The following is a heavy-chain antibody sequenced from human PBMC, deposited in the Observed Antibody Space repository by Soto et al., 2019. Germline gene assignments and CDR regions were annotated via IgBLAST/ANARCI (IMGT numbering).Heavy chain of an antibody. CDR2: IYYSGNT. CDR3: ARALGLAAAGSSYYYYGMDV. Sequence: PSATVSRTCNGSRGSISRGCYLSCMIQRAVKVLEWIGYIYYSGNTYYNPSLKSRVSISLDTSKSQFSLKLDSVTAADTAVYYCARALGLAAAGSSYYYYGMDVWGQGTTVTVSS. CDR1: RGSISRGCYL. J-gene: IGHJ6*02. D-gene: IGHD6-13*01. V-gene: IGHV4-31*03.